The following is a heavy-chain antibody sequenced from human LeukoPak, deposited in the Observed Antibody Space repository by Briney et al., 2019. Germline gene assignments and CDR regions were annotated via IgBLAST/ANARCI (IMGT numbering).Heavy chain of an antibody. J-gene: IGHJ4*02. CDR2: IIPILGIA. Sequence: SVKVSCKASGGTFSSYAISWVRQAPGQGLEWMGRIIPILGIANYAQKFQGRVTITADKSTSTAYMELSSLRSEDTAVYYCARVSRSTVSPRDYWGQGTLVTVSS. CDR3: ARVSRSTVSPRDY. V-gene: IGHV1-69*04. D-gene: IGHD4-17*01. CDR1: GGTFSSYA.